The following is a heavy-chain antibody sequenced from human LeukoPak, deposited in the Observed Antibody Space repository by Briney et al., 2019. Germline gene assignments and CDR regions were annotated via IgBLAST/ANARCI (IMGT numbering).Heavy chain of an antibody. V-gene: IGHV3-33*01. Sequence: GGSLRLSCAASGFTFSTYAMHWVRQAPGEGLEGVAVIWYDGSNKNYVDSVKGRFTISRDNAKNTLYLQMNSLRAEDTAVYYCARVDGAMGSLDYWGQGMLVTVSS. CDR3: ARVDGAMGSLDY. CDR2: IWYDGSNK. D-gene: IGHD5-18*01. CDR1: GFTFSTYA. J-gene: IGHJ4*02.